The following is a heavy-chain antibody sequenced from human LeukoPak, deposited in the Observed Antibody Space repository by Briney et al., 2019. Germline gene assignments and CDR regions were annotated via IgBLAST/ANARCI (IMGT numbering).Heavy chain of an antibody. CDR1: GFTFSTYS. D-gene: IGHD6-13*01. CDR3: ARGAAGGMYNWFDP. Sequence: GGSLRLSCAASGFTFSTYSMNWVRQAPGKGLEWVSHITSSSSTIYYADSVKGRFSISRDNAKNSLYLQMDSLRVEDTAVYYCARGAAGGMYNWFDPWGQGTLVAVSS. V-gene: IGHV3-48*04. J-gene: IGHJ5*02. CDR2: ITSSSSTI.